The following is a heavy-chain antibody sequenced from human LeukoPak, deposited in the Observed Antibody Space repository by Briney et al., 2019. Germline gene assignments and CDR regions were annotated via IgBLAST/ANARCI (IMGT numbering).Heavy chain of an antibody. V-gene: IGHV1-2*02. Sequence: GASVTVSCKASGYTFTGYYMHWVRQAPGQGLEWVGWINPNSGGTNYAQEFQGRVTMTRDTSISTAYMELSRLRSDDTAVYYCAKPHYYYDSSGYGYWGQGTLVTVSS. CDR2: INPNSGGT. CDR3: AKPHYYYDSSGYGY. J-gene: IGHJ4*02. CDR1: GYTFTGYY. D-gene: IGHD3-22*01.